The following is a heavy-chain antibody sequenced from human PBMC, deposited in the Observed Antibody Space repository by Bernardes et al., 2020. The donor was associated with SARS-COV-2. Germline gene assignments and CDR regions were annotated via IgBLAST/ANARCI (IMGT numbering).Heavy chain of an antibody. CDR1: GYTFTGYY. Sequence: ASVKVSCKASGYTFTGYYMHWVRQAPGQGLEWMGWINPNIGGTSYAQRFQGRVTMTRDTSISTAYMELSRLRSDDTAVYYCARVEDYYDSSGYYYVFDIWGQGPMVTVSS. V-gene: IGHV1-2*02. CDR2: INPNIGGT. J-gene: IGHJ3*02. CDR3: ARVEDYYDSSGYYYVFDI. D-gene: IGHD3-22*01.